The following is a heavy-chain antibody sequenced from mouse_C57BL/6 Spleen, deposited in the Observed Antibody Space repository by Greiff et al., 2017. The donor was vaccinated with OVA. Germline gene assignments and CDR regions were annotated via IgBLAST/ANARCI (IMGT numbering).Heavy chain of an antibody. Sequence: VKLMESGAELVRPGASVTLSCKASGYTFTDYEMHWVKQTPVHGLEWIGAIDPETGGTAYNQKFKGKAILTADKSSSTAYMELRSLTSEDSAVYYCTIYYDYDGVAYWGQGTLVTVSA. CDR1: GYTFTDYE. CDR3: TIYYDYDGVAY. V-gene: IGHV1-15*01. CDR2: IDPETGGT. J-gene: IGHJ3*01. D-gene: IGHD2-4*01.